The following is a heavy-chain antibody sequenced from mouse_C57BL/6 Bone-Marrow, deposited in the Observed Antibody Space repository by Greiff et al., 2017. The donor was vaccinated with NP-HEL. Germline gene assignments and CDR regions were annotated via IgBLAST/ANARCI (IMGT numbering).Heavy chain of an antibody. CDR1: GYTFTSYW. J-gene: IGHJ2*01. V-gene: IGHV1-69*01. CDR3: ARTRVYDGDYGGYYFDY. D-gene: IGHD2-3*01. Sequence: QVQLQQPGAELVMPGASVKLSCKASGYTFTSYWMHWVKQRPGQGLEWIGEIDPSDSYTNYNQKFKGKSTLTVDKSSSTAYMQLSSLTSEDSAVDYCARTRVYDGDYGGYYFDYWGQGTTLTVSA. CDR2: IDPSDSYT.